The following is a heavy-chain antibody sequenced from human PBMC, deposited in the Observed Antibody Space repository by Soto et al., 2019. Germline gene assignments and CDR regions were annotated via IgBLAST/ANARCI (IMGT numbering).Heavy chain of an antibody. D-gene: IGHD6-19*01. V-gene: IGHV4-4*02. J-gene: IGHJ3*02. CDR3: ARVKGPSGWFARGAFDI. Sequence: SETLSLTCAVSSGSISSSNWWSWVRQPPGKGLEWIGEIYHSGSTNYNPSLKSRVTISVDKSKNQFSLKLSSVTAADTAVYYCARVKGPSGWFARGAFDIWGQGTMVTVSS. CDR2: IYHSGST. CDR1: SGSISSSNW.